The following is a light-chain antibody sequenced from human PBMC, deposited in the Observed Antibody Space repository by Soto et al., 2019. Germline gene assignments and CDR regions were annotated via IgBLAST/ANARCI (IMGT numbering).Light chain of an antibody. J-gene: IGKJ4*01. Sequence: DIQLTQSPSFLSASVGDRVTITCRASQGISSNLVWYQQKPGKAPKLLIYAAFTLQSGVPSRFGGSGSGTEFTLTLSSLQTQCFATYYRPQVNSYPLTFGGGTQVEIK. CDR2: AAF. CDR1: QGISSN. CDR3: PQVNSYPLT. V-gene: IGKV1-9*01.